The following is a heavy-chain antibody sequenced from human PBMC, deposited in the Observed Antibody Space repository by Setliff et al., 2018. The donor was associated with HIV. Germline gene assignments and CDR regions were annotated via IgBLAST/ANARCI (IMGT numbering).Heavy chain of an antibody. V-gene: IGHV4-38-2*02. CDR1: GFSIGNFYY. CDR2: MYPSGRT. Sequence: KPSETLSLTCTVSGFSIGNFYYWGWIRQPPGEGLEWVGSMYPSGRTYYNPSLKSRVIISVDTSKNQFFLNLSSVTAADTAMYYCATPHREREDDAFDIWGQGREVTVSS. CDR3: ATPHREREDDAFDI. D-gene: IGHD1-26*01. J-gene: IGHJ3*02.